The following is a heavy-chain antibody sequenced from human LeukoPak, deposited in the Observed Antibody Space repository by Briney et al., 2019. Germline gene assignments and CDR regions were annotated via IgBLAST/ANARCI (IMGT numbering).Heavy chain of an antibody. CDR1: GFTFSSYG. CDR2: ISSGSTYI. Sequence: GGSLRLSCAASGFTFSSYGLRWVRQAPGKGLEWVSSISSGSTYISYADSLKGRFTISRDNAKNSLYLQMNSLRAEDTAVYYCARGGSSGPYYFDYWGQGTLVTVSS. V-gene: IGHV3-21*01. D-gene: IGHD3-22*01. CDR3: ARGGSSGPYYFDY. J-gene: IGHJ4*02.